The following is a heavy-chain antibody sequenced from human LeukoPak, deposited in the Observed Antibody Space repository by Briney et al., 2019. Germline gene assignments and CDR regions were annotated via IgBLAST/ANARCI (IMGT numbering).Heavy chain of an antibody. CDR2: ISYNGSNK. J-gene: IGHJ4*02. CDR1: GFTFSSYA. V-gene: IGHV3-30-3*01. Sequence: GGSLRLSCAASGFTFSSYAMSWVRQAPGKGLEWVAVISYNGSNKDYADSVKGRFTISRDNAKNTLYLQMNSLRPEDTAVYECARDRVGVWQQALGYWGQGTLVTVAS. D-gene: IGHD6-13*01. CDR3: ARDRVGVWQQALGY.